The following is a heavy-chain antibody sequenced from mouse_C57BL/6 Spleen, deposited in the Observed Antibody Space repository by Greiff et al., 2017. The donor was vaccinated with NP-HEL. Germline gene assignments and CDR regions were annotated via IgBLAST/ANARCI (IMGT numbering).Heavy chain of an antibody. D-gene: IGHD1-1*01. V-gene: IGHV1-81*01. CDR3: ARSEGSSLAY. Sequence: QVQLQQSGAELARPGASVKLSCKASGYTFTSYGISWVKQRTGQGLEWIGEIYPRSGNTYYNEKFKGKATLTADKSSSTAYMELRSLTSEDSAVYFCARSEGSSLAYWGQGTLVTVSA. CDR2: IYPRSGNT. J-gene: IGHJ3*01. CDR1: GYTFTSYG.